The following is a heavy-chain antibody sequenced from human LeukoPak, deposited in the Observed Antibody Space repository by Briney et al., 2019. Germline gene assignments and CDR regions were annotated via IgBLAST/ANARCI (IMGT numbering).Heavy chain of an antibody. D-gene: IGHD3-22*01. CDR3: ARDMAGDYYDSGSYGYFDY. CDR2: IYSGGST. J-gene: IGHJ4*02. Sequence: GGSLRLSCAASGFTVSSNYMSWVRQAPGKGLEWVAGIYSGGSTYYADSVQGRFSISRDNFKNRLYLQMNSLRAEDTALYYCARDMAGDYYDSGSYGYFDYWGQGTLVTVSS. CDR1: GFTVSSNY. V-gene: IGHV3-66*01.